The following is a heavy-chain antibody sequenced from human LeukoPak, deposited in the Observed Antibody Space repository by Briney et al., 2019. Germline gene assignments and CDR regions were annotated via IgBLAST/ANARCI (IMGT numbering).Heavy chain of an antibody. CDR1: GGSISSSSYY. V-gene: IGHV4-39*01. J-gene: IGHJ4*02. Sequence: SETLSLTCTVSGGSISSSSYYWGWIRQPPGKGLEWIGSIYYSGGTYYNPSLKSRVTISVDTSKNQFSLKLSSVTAADTAVYYCAGTITVTTDYWGQGTLVTVSS. CDR2: IYYSGGT. CDR3: AGTITVTTDY. D-gene: IGHD4-17*01.